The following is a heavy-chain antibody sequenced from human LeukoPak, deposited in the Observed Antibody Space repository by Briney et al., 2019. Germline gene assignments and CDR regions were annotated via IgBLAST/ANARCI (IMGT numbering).Heavy chain of an antibody. V-gene: IGHV1-46*01. J-gene: IGHJ4*02. CDR1: GYTFTSYY. Sequence: GASVKVSCKASGYTFTSYYMHWVRQVPGQGLEWMGIINPSGGSTSYAQKFQGRVTMNRDTSTSTVYMELSSLRSEDTAVYYCARDQGLIVVVAATLADWGQGTLVTVSS. CDR2: INPSGGST. CDR3: ARDQGLIVVVAATLAD. D-gene: IGHD2-15*01.